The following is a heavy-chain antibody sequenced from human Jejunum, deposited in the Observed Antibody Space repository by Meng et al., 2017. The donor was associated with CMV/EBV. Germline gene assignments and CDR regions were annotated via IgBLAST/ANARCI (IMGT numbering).Heavy chain of an antibody. V-gene: IGHV2-5*02. CDR1: GFSPTTTGMG. CDR2: ILWDDDR. CDR3: ARGGPVFDF. Sequence: QNTLKESCPTLVKPPQTLPLTCSFSGFSPTTTGMGLGWIRQPPGKALEWLALILWDDDRLYNPSLKTRVTITKDMSTNQVVLTMTNMDPADTGTYYCARGGPVFDFWGQGALVTVSS. J-gene: IGHJ4*02.